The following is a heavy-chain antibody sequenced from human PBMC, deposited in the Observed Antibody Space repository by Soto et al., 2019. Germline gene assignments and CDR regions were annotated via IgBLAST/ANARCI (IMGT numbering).Heavy chain of an antibody. V-gene: IGHV3-23*01. D-gene: IGHD3-22*01. CDR3: AKTYYYESSGHWCDY. J-gene: IGHJ4*02. CDR1: GFTFSSYA. CDR2: ISGTGDNT. Sequence: EVQLLESGGGLVQPGGSLRLSCAASGFTFSSYAMTWVRQAPGKGLEWVSGISGTGDNTDYADSVKGRFTISRDNSKDSVYLQMNSLGAEDTAVYYCAKTYYYESSGHWCDYWGQGTLVTVSS.